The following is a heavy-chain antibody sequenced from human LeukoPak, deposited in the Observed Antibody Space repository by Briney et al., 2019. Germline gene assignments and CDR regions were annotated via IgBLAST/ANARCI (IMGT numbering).Heavy chain of an antibody. CDR1: GFTFTSYG. V-gene: IGHV3-23*01. Sequence: GGSLRLSCAASGFTFTSYGMSWVRQAPGKGLEWVSVISSSGATTDYADSVKGRFTISRDNSKNTLYLQMNSLRAEDTAVYYCAQDRCTGGSCYDPYNWFDPWGQGALVTVSS. CDR3: AQDRCTGGSCYDPYNWFDP. J-gene: IGHJ5*02. CDR2: ISSSGATT. D-gene: IGHD2-15*01.